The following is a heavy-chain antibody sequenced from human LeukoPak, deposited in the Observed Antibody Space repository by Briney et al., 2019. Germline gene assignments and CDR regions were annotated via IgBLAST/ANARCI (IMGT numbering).Heavy chain of an antibody. D-gene: IGHD2-15*01. CDR1: GYTFTSYA. CDR3: AKGGSWASYYYYYMDV. CDR2: IIPIFGTA. V-gene: IGHV1-69*06. J-gene: IGHJ6*03. Sequence: SVKVSCKASGYTFTSYAMNWVRQAPGQGLEWMGGIIPIFGTANYAQKFQGRVTITADKSTSTAYMELSSLRSEDTAVYYCAKGGSWASYYYYYMDVWGKGTTVTVSS.